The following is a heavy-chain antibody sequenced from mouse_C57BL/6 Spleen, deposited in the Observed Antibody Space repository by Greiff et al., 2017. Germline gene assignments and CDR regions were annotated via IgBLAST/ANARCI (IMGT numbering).Heavy chain of an antibody. Sequence: QVQLQQPGAELVKPGASVKLSCKASGYTFTSYWMQWVKQRPGQGLEWIGEIDPSDSYTNYNQKFKGKATLTVDTSSSTAYMQLSSLTSEDSAVYYCARAFAYDYDGRGYFDVWGTGTTVTVSS. CDR1: GYTFTSYW. CDR3: ARAFAYDYDGRGYFDV. J-gene: IGHJ1*03. CDR2: IDPSDSYT. D-gene: IGHD2-4*01. V-gene: IGHV1-50*01.